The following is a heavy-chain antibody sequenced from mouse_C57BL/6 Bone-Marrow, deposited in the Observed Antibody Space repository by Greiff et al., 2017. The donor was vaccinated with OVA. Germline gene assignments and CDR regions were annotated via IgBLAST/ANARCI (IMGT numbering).Heavy chain of an antibody. CDR2: ISDGGSYT. CDR3: ARESGSLHWYFDV. CDR1: GFTFSSYA. J-gene: IGHJ1*03. Sequence: EVKLMESGGGLVKPGGSLKLSCAASGFTFSSYAMSWVRQTPEKRLEWVATISDGGSYTYYPDNVKGRFTISRDNAKNNLYLQMSHLKSEDTAMYYCARESGSLHWYFDVWGTGTTVTVSS. D-gene: IGHD6-2*01. V-gene: IGHV5-4*01.